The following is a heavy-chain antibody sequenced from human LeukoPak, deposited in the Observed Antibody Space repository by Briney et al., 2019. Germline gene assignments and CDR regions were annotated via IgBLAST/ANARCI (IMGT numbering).Heavy chain of an antibody. CDR3: VREDTPATANY. Sequence: GGSLRLSCAASGFTFSSYGMHWVRQAPGKGLEWVAVIWYDGSNKYYADSVKGRFTISRDNSKNTLFLQMHSLRPGDTAVYYCVREDTPATANYWGQGTLVTISS. CDR1: GFTFSSYG. V-gene: IGHV3-33*01. D-gene: IGHD2-21*02. CDR2: IWYDGSNK. J-gene: IGHJ4*02.